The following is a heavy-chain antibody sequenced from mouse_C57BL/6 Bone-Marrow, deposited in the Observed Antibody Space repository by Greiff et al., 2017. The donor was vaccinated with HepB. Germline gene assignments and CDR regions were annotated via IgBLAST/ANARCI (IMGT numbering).Heavy chain of an antibody. Sequence: VQLKQSGPELVKPGASVKISCKASGYSFTGYYMNWVKQSPEKSLEWIGEINPSTGGTTYNQKFTAKATLTVDKSSNTAYMQRKILTSEDSAVYYIARGNIYDDYPGVDYWGQGTTLTVSS. CDR1: GYSFTGYY. V-gene: IGHV1-42*01. CDR2: INPSTGGT. CDR3: ARGNIYDDYPGVDY. D-gene: IGHD2-4*01. J-gene: IGHJ2*01.